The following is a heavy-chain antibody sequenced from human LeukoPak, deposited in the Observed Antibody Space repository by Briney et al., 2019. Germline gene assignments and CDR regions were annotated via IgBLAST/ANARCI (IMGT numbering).Heavy chain of an antibody. J-gene: IGHJ4*02. V-gene: IGHV5-51*01. CDR2: IYPGDSDT. CDR1: GYSFTSYW. CDR3: ARRGSSNHFDY. Sequence: GESLKISCKGSGYSFTSYWIAWVRQMPGKGLEWMGFIYPGDSDTGYSPSFQGQVTISADKSISTAYLQWSSLKASDTAMYYCARRGSSNHFDYWGQGTLVTVSS. D-gene: IGHD6-13*01.